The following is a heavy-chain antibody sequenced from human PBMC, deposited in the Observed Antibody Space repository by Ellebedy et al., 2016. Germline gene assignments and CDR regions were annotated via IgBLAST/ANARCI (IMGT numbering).Heavy chain of an antibody. CDR2: ISTDSRVI. Sequence: GESLKISXAASGFAFNKYSMDWVRQAPGKGLEWVSFISTDSRVIYYADSVKGRFTISRDIARNSVYLRMNNLRVEDTAVYYCRQGHYADLWGQGTLVTVSS. D-gene: IGHD4-17*01. CDR1: GFAFNKYS. V-gene: IGHV3-48*01. J-gene: IGHJ4*02. CDR3: RQGHYADL.